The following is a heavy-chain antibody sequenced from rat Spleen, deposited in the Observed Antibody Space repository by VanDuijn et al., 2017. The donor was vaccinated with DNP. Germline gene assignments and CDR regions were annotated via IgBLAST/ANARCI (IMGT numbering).Heavy chain of an antibody. D-gene: IGHD1-12*02. V-gene: IGHV5-31*01. CDR1: GFTFNNYW. J-gene: IGHJ1*01. CDR2: ITSSGGTT. CDR3: ASPDYYDGSYPFF. Sequence: EVQLVESGGSFVQPGRSLKLSCVASGFTFNNYWMTWIRQVPGKGLDWVASITSSGGTTYYPDSVKGRFTVSRDNAKNTLYLQMNSLRSEDTATYYCASPDYYDGSYPFFWGPGTMVTVSS.